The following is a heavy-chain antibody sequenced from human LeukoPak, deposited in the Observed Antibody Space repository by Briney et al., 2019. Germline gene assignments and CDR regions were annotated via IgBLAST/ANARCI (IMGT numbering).Heavy chain of an antibody. V-gene: IGHV3-21*01. D-gene: IGHD2-2*01. Sequence: GGSLRLSCAASGFTFSSYSMNWARQAPGKGLEWVSSISSSSSYIYYADSVKGRFTISRDNAKNSLYLQMNSLRAEDTAVYYCAKSSTSSQSPFDYWGQGTLVTVSS. J-gene: IGHJ4*02. CDR2: ISSSSSYI. CDR1: GFTFSSYS. CDR3: AKSSTSSQSPFDY.